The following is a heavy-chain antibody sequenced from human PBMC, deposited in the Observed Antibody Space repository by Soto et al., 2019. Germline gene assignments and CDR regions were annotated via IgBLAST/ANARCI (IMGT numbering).Heavy chain of an antibody. D-gene: IGHD2-2*01. V-gene: IGHV3-11*06. Sequence: KTVGSLRLSCAASGFTFSDYFMSWIRQAPGKGLEWVSFISGSSDNIKYADSVKGRFTISRDNAKNSLYLQMNSLRAEDTAVYYCVRDSARVVVVPRVDGDNWFDPWGQGTLVTVSS. CDR2: ISGSSDNI. J-gene: IGHJ5*02. CDR1: GFTFSDYF. CDR3: VRDSARVVVVPRVDGDNWFDP.